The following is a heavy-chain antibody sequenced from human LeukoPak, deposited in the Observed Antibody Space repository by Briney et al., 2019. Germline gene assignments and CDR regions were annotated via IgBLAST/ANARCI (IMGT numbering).Heavy chain of an antibody. V-gene: IGHV1-69*13. D-gene: IGHD2/OR15-2a*01. Sequence: SVKVSCKASGGTFSSYAISWVRQAPGQGREWVGGIIPIFGTANYARKFQGRLTLTAAESTSTAYMELSSLRSEDTAVYYCARDGTTYAFDIWGQGTMVTVSS. CDR1: GGTFSSYA. CDR2: IIPIFGTA. CDR3: ARDGTTYAFDI. J-gene: IGHJ3*02.